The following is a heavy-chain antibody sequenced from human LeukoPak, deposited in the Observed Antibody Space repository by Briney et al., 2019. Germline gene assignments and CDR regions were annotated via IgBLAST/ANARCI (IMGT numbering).Heavy chain of an antibody. CDR1: GGSISSYY. V-gene: IGHV4-59*08. CDR2: IYYSGST. J-gene: IGHJ4*02. CDR3: ARHVDSYGYYTFDY. D-gene: IGHD5-18*01. Sequence: SETLPLTCTVSGGSISSYYWSWIRQPPGKGLEWIGYIYYSGSTNYNPSLKSRVTISVDTSKNQFSLKLSSVTAADTAVYYCARHVDSYGYYTFDYWGQGTLVTVSS.